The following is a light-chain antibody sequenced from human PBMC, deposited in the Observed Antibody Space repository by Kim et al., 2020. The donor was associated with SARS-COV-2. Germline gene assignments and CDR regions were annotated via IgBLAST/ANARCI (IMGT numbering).Light chain of an antibody. CDR2: DAS. CDR1: QDITYY. J-gene: IGKJ5*01. CDR3: QHYGNLPIT. Sequence: ASVGDRVTITCRASQDITYYLNWYQQKPGQAPKLLIYDASNLETGGPSRFSGGGSGTDFTFTISSLQPEDYATYYCQHYGNLPITFGQGTRLEIK. V-gene: IGKV1-33*01.